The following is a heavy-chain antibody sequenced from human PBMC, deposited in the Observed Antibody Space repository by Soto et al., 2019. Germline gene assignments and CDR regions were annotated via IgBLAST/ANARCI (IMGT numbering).Heavy chain of an antibody. J-gene: IGHJ4*02. V-gene: IGHV3-7*01. CDR1: GFTFRSSW. Sequence: GGSLRLSGETSGFTFRSSWISWVRQAPGKGLEWMANIKQDGSEQYYVDSVKGRFITSRDNAKNSCYLQMNSLSAEDTAVYYCARSGVYNDYVYWGQGALVTVSS. D-gene: IGHD1-1*01. CDR2: IKQDGSEQ. CDR3: ARSGVYNDYVY.